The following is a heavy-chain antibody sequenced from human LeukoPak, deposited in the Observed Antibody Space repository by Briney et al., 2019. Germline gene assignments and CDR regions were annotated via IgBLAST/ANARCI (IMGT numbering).Heavy chain of an antibody. Sequence: SETLSLTCTVSGGSISTYYWSWIRQPPGKGLEWIGCISYSGSTNYNPSLNSRVTISVDTSKKQFSLKLSPVTAADTAVYYCARDPDYGDDTGSWGQGTLVTVSS. CDR3: ARDPDYGDDTGS. J-gene: IGHJ4*02. CDR2: ISYSGST. CDR1: GGSISTYY. D-gene: IGHD4-17*01. V-gene: IGHV4-59*01.